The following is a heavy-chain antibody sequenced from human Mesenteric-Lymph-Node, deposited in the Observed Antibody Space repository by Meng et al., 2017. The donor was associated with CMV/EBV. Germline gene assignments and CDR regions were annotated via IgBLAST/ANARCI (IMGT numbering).Heavy chain of an antibody. J-gene: IGHJ4*02. D-gene: IGHD3-22*01. CDR2: IYYSGST. Sequence: QLQLQESGPGLVKPSEPLSLTCKVSGGSISSSSYYRGWIRQPPGKGLEWIGSIYYSGSTYYNPSLKSRVTISVDTSKNQFSLKLSSVTAADTAVYYCARDGDYYDSSGYNPFDYWGQGTLVTVSS. CDR3: ARDGDYYDSSGYNPFDY. CDR1: GGSISSSSYY. V-gene: IGHV4-39*07.